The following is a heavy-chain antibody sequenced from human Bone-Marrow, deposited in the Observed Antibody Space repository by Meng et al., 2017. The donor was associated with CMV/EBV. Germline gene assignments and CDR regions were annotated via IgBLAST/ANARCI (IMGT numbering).Heavy chain of an antibody. D-gene: IGHD5-18*01. CDR2: ISGGGGST. Sequence: GESLKISCAASGFTFDDYAMHWVRQAPGKGLDWVSAISGGGGSTYYADSVKGRFTISRDNAKNSLYLQMNSLRAEDTAVYYCARSTAVVSFDYWGQGTLVTVSS. CDR1: GFTFDDYA. V-gene: IGHV3-23*01. CDR3: ARSTAVVSFDY. J-gene: IGHJ4*02.